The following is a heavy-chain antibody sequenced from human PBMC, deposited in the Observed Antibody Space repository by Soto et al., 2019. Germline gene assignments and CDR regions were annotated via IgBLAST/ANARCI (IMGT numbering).Heavy chain of an antibody. CDR3: ARRLPYITMVRGGKNWFDP. CDR1: GYTLTELS. V-gene: IGHV1-24*01. CDR2: FDPEDGET. J-gene: IGHJ5*02. D-gene: IGHD3-10*01. Sequence: ASVKVSCKVSGYTLTELSMHWVRQAPGKGLEWMGGFDPEDGETIYAQKFQGRVTMTEDTSTDTAYMELSSLRSEDTAVYYCARRLPYITMVRGGKNWFDPWGQGTLVTVSS.